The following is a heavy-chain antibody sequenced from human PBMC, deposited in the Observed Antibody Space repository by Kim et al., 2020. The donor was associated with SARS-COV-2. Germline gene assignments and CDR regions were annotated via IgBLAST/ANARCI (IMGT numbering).Heavy chain of an antibody. D-gene: IGHD5-18*01. V-gene: IGHV4-39*07. CDR2: IYYSGST. CDR3: AGDGHVDIAMVTHNSFDP. CDR1: GGSISSSSYY. Sequence: SETLSLTCTVSGGSISSSSYYWGWIRQPPGKGLEWIGSIYYSGSTYYNPSLKSRATISVDTSKNQFSLKLSSVTAADTAVYYCAGDGHVDIAMVTHNSFDPWGQGTLVTVSS. J-gene: IGHJ5*02.